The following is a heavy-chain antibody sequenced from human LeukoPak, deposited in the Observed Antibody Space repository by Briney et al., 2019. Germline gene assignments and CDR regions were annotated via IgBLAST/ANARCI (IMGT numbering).Heavy chain of an antibody. J-gene: IGHJ4*02. CDR1: GFTFSSYA. V-gene: IGHV3-23*01. CDR3: AKDRRFLEWLLATVYFDY. D-gene: IGHD3-3*01. Sequence: PGGSLRLSCAASGFTFSSYAMSWVRQAPGKGLEWVSAISGSGGSTYYADSVKGRFTISRDNSKNTLYLQMNSLRAEDTAVYYCAKDRRFLEWLLATVYFDYWGQGTLVTVSS. CDR2: ISGSGGST.